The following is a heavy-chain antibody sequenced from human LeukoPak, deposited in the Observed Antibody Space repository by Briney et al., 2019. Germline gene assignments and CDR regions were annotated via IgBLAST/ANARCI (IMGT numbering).Heavy chain of an antibody. CDR2: INSDGSST. Sequence: PGGSLRLSCAASGFTFSSYWMHWVRQAPGKGLVWVSRINSDGSSTSYADSVKGRFTISRDNAKNTLYLQMNSLRAEDTAVYYCARAAAGIGDAFDIWGQGTMVTVSS. CDR3: ARAAAGIGDAFDI. V-gene: IGHV3-74*01. D-gene: IGHD6-13*01. J-gene: IGHJ3*02. CDR1: GFTFSSYW.